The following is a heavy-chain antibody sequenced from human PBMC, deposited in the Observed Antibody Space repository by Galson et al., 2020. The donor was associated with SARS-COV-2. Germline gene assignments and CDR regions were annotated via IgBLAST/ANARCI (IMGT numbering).Heavy chain of an antibody. CDR1: GFTFSSYA. Sequence: GESLKISCAASGFTFSSYAMHWVRQAPGKGLEWVAVISNDGSNRYYADSVKGRFTISRDNSKNTLFLQMNSLRVEDTAVDYCARGPRFGELLSPFDSWGQGSLVTVSS. D-gene: IGHD3-10*01. J-gene: IGHJ4*02. CDR2: ISNDGSNR. V-gene: IGHV3-30-3*01. CDR3: ARGPRFGELLSPFDS.